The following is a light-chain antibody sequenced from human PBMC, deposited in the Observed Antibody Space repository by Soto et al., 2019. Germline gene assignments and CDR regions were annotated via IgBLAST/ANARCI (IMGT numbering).Light chain of an antibody. CDR2: SAS. Sequence: EIVLTQSPGTLSLSPGDRATLSCRASQTVTGKYLAWYHQKPGQAPRLLIHSASSRATGIPDRFSASGSGTDFTLTIISLQSEDLAVYHCQQYNNWPGWTFGQGTKVEIK. J-gene: IGKJ1*01. CDR3: QQYNNWPGWT. V-gene: IGKV3-20*01. CDR1: QTVTGKY.